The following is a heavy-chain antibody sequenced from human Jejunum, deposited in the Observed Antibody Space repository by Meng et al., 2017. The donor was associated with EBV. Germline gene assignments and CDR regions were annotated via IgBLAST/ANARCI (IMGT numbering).Heavy chain of an antibody. CDR3: ARIGKEWVFRVFFDH. J-gene: IGHJ4*02. V-gene: IGHV3-30-3*01. D-gene: IGHD3-10*02. Sequence: QVALVESGGGVVQPGTSLRFSCAASGFTFSTYTLHWVRQAPGKGLEWVALISYDGNSKLYADSVKGRFTISRDNSKNTVYLQMNSLRVEDTAVYYCARIGKEWVFRVFFDHWGLGSLVTVSS. CDR1: GFTFSTYT. CDR2: ISYDGNSK.